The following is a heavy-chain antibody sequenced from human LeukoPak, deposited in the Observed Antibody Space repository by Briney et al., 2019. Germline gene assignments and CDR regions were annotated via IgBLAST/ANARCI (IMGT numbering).Heavy chain of an antibody. CDR2: IYYSGST. CDR1: GASVSSNNYC. Sequence: SETLSLTCTVSGASVSSNNYCWSWIRQPPGKGLEWIGEIYYSGSTNYNSSLKSRVTISVDTSKKQFSLKLSSVTAADTAVYYCARHGGFFDYWGQGTLVTVSS. V-gene: IGHV4-61*01. CDR3: ARHGGFFDY. D-gene: IGHD2-15*01. J-gene: IGHJ4*02.